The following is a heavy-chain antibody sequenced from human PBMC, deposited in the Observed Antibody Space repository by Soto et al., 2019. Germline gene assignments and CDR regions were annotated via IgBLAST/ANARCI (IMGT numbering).Heavy chain of an antibody. CDR3: ARHIIAVKDLSGYHNLGTYGMDA. CDR2: IYYSGST. Sequence: PSETLSLTCTVSGGSISSSSYYWGWIRQPPGKGREWVGSIYYSGSTYYNPSLKSRVTISVDTSKNQFSLKLSSVTAADPDVYYCARHIIAVKDLSGYHNLGTYGMDAWRQGTSGTVSS. J-gene: IGHJ6*02. V-gene: IGHV4-39*01. D-gene: IGHD3-9*01. CDR1: GGSISSSSYY.